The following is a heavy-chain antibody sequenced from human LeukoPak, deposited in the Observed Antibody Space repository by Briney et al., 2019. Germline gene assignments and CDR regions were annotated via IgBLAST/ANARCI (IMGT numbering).Heavy chain of an antibody. CDR3: AGLYGSVSDYYYGMDV. J-gene: IGHJ6*02. D-gene: IGHD3-10*01. CDR2: IWYDGSNK. Sequence: GGSLRLSCAASGFAFSSYWMSWVRQAPGKGLEWVAVIWYDGSNKYYADSVKGRFTISRDNSKNTLYLQMNSLRAEDTAVYYCAGLYGSVSDYYYGMDVWGQGTTVTVSS. CDR1: GFAFSSYW. V-gene: IGHV3-33*08.